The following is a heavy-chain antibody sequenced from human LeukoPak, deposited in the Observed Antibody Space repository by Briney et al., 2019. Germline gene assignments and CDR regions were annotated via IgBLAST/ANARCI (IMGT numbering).Heavy chain of an antibody. V-gene: IGHV4-59*08. J-gene: IGHJ4*02. D-gene: IGHD3-10*01. CDR3: ARYGITIVRGGKYYFDS. Sequence: PSETLSLTCTVSGGSISGYFWSWIRQPPGKGLEWIGYIHYSGTTNYNPSLNSQVTISVDTSKNQFSLRLSSVTAADTAVYYCARYGITIVRGGKYYFDSWGQGTLVTVSS. CDR1: GGSISGYF. CDR2: IHYSGTT.